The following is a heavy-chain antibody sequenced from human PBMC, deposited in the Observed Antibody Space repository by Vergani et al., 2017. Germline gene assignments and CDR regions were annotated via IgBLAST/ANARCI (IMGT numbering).Heavy chain of an antibody. Sequence: QITLRESGPTLVKPTQTLTLTCTFSGFSLTTGGEGVGWIRQPPGRALEWLAFVYWNDDERYSPSLKSIVTITKDTSKNEVFLTMATMDPVDTATYYCVHRLGYFDWDGAFDVWGPGTMVTVSS. J-gene: IGHJ3*01. V-gene: IGHV2-5*01. CDR1: GFSLTTGGEG. D-gene: IGHD3-9*01. CDR2: VYWNDDE. CDR3: VHRLGYFDWDGAFDV.